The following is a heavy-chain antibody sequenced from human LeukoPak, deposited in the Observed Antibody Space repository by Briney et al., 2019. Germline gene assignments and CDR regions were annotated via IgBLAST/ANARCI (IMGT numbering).Heavy chain of an antibody. V-gene: IGHV5-51*01. J-gene: IGHJ4*02. CDR1: GYSFTSYW. CDR2: IYPGDSDT. CDR3: ARLIGTGYSSGWFYYFDY. Sequence: GESLKISCKGSGYSFTSYWIGWVRQMPGKGLEWMGIIYPGDSDTRYSPSFQGQVTISADKSISTAYLQWSSLKASDTAMYYCARLIGTGYSSGWFYYFDYWGQGTLVTVSS. D-gene: IGHD6-19*01.